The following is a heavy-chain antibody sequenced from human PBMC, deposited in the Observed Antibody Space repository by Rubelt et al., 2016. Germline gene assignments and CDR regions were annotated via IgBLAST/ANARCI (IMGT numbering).Heavy chain of an antibody. CDR1: GFTFSSYW. CDR3: ATDYLGY. CDR2: IKQDGSEK. V-gene: IGHV3-7*05. Sequence: EVQLVESGGGLVQPGGSLRLSCAASGFTFSSYWMSWVRQAPGKGLEWVANIKQDGSEKYYVDSVKGRFTISSDNAKNSLSLQMISLRADDTAVYYCATDYLGYWGQGTLVTVSS. J-gene: IGHJ4*02.